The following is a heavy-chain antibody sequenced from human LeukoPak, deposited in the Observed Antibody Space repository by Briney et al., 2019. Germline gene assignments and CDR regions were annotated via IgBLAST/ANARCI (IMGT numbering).Heavy chain of an antibody. V-gene: IGHV4-39*07. CDR2: IYYSGST. CDR1: SGSISSSSYY. J-gene: IGHJ4*02. CDR3: ARDTIEGIYGSGSFVFDY. D-gene: IGHD3-10*01. Sequence: SETLSLTCTVSSGSISSSSYYWGWIRQPPGKGLEWIGSIYYSGSTYYNPSLKSRVTISVDTSKNQFSLKLSSVTAADTAVYYCARDTIEGIYGSGSFVFDYWGQGTLVTVSS.